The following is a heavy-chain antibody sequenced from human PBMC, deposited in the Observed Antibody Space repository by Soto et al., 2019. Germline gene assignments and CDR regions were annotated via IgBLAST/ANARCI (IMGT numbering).Heavy chain of an antibody. CDR1: GGDCTTSSCY. J-gene: IGHJ5*02. CDR2: IYHTGTT. CDR3: VRLTSRITAASHGRSNWLVP. Sequence: PSGTPALTRTVCGGDCTTSSCYWGWIRQPPGKGLEWIGDIYHTGTTYYNPSLKSRVTIYVDTSTEQFSLKLSSVTAADTAMYYCVRLTSRITAASHGRSNWLVPWGPGTMVTVSS. V-gene: IGHV4-39*01. D-gene: IGHD1-20*01.